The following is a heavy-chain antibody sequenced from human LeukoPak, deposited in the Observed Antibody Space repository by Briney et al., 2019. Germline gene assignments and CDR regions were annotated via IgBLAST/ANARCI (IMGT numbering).Heavy chain of an antibody. Sequence: APVKVSCKASGYTFTSYGISWVRQAPGQGLEWMGWISAYNGNTNYAQKLQGRVTMTTDTSTSTAYMELRSLRSDDTAVYYCARGQYDFWSGQSPLDYWGQGTLVTVSS. CDR2: ISAYNGNT. V-gene: IGHV1-18*01. CDR3: ARGQYDFWSGQSPLDY. D-gene: IGHD3-3*01. J-gene: IGHJ4*02. CDR1: GYTFTSYG.